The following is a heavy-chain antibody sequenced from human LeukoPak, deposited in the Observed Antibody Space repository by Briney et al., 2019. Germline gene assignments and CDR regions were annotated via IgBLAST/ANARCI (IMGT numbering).Heavy chain of an antibody. CDR1: GFTFSSYG. D-gene: IGHD3-9*01. J-gene: IGHJ4*02. CDR2: IWYDGSNK. V-gene: IGHV3-33*06. CDR3: AKSGILTGYYYFDY. Sequence: GRSLRLSCAASGFTFSSYGMHWVRQAPGKGLEWVAVIWYDGSNKYYADSVKGRFTISRDNSKNTLYLQMNSLRAEDTAVYYCAKSGILTGYYYFDYWGRGTLVTVSS.